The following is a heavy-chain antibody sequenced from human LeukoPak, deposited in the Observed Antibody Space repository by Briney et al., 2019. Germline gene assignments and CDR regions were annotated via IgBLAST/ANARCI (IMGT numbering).Heavy chain of an antibody. J-gene: IGHJ6*02. Sequence: PSETLSLTCAVSGGSISSSNWWSWVRQPPGKGLEWIGYIYYSGSTNYNPSLKSRVTISEDTSKNQFSLKLSSVTAADMAVYYCARDSLNSDGMDVWGQGTTVTVSS. V-gene: IGHV4-4*02. CDR3: ARDSLNSDGMDV. CDR1: GGSISSSNW. CDR2: IYYSGST. D-gene: IGHD2-21*01.